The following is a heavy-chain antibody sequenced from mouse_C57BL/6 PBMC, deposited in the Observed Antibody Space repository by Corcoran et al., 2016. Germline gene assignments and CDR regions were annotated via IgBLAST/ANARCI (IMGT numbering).Heavy chain of an antibody. CDR2: INPNNGGT. CDR3: ARDSSGWDY. CDR1: GYTFTDYY. D-gene: IGHD3-2*02. J-gene: IGHJ4*01. V-gene: IGHV1-26*01. Sequence: EVQLQQSGPELVKPGASVKISCKASGYTFTDYYMNWVKQSHGKSLEWIGDINPNNGGTSYNQKFKGKATLTVDKSSSTAYMELRSLTSEDSAVYYCARDSSGWDYWGQGTSVTVSS.